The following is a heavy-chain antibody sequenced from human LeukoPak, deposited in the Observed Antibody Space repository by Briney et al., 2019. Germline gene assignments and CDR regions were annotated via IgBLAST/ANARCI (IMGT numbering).Heavy chain of an antibody. V-gene: IGHV4-59*08. J-gene: IGHJ4*02. CDR2: IYSSGST. CDR3: ARHESAVGALFF. D-gene: IGHD1-26*01. Sequence: SETLSLTCTVSGGTISRYYWSWIRQSPGGGLEWIGYIYSSGSTNSNPSLKSRVTISVDMSKNQISLKLSSVTAADTAVYYCARHESAVGALFFWGQGTLVTVSS. CDR1: GGTISRYY.